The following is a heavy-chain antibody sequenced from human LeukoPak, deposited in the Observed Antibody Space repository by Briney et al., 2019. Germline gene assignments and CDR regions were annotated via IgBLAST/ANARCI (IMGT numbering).Heavy chain of an antibody. D-gene: IGHD2-2*02. J-gene: IGHJ6*02. CDR1: GYTFTSYG. Sequence: GASVKVSCKASGYTFTSYGISWVRQAPGQGLEWMGWISAYNGNTNYAQKLQGRVTMTTDTSTSTAYMELRSLRSGDTAVYYCARMKIGYCRSTSCYTSKGPYYYYGMDVWGQGTTVTVSS. CDR3: ARMKIGYCRSTSCYTSKGPYYYYGMDV. CDR2: ISAYNGNT. V-gene: IGHV1-18*01.